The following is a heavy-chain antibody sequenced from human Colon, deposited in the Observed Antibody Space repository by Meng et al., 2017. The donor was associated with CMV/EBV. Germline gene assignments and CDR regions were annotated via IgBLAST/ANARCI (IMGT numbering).Heavy chain of an antibody. CDR3: ARYKHMDV. V-gene: IGHV4-59*01. Sequence: SETLSLTCTVSVDSISGYYWSWIRQPPGKGLEWIGYIYYSGSTNTNYNPSLKSRVTISVDTSKNQFSLKLSSVTAADTAVYYCARYKHMDVWGQGTTVTVSS. J-gene: IGHJ6*02. CDR2: IYYSGSTNT. CDR1: VDSISGYY. D-gene: IGHD1-1*01.